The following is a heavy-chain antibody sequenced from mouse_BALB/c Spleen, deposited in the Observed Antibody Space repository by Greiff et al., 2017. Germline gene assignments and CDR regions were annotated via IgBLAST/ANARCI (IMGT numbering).Heavy chain of an antibody. V-gene: IGHV1-87*01. D-gene: IGHD4-1*01. CDR3: VRTGTGDWCAY. J-gene: IGHJ3*01. CDR2: IYPGDGDT. Sequence: VQLQQSGAELARPGASVKLSCKASGYTFTSYWMQWVKQRPGQGLEWIGAIYPGDGDTRYTQKFKGKATLTADKSSSTAYMQLSSLASEDSAVYYSVRTGTGDWCAYWGQGALGTVSA. CDR1: GYTFTSYW.